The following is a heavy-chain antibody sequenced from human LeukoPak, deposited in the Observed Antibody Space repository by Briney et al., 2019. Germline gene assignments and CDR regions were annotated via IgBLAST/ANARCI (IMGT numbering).Heavy chain of an antibody. J-gene: IGHJ4*02. CDR1: GFTFDDYT. V-gene: IGHV3-43*01. Sequence: QPGGSLRLSCAASGFTFDDYTMHWVRQPPGKGPEWVSLIGWDGDTTYYADSVKGRFTISRDNSKNSLYLQMNSLRSEDTALYYCAKDMRVRGPIITCPDSWGQGTLVTVSS. CDR3: AKDMRVRGPIITCPDS. D-gene: IGHD3-10*01. CDR2: IGWDGDTT.